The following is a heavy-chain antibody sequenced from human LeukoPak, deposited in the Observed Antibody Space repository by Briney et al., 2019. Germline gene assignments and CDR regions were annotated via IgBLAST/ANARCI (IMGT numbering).Heavy chain of an antibody. CDR2: IIPILGIA. CDR3: ARGRGMTRSRNAFDI. D-gene: IGHD1-14*01. CDR1: GGTFSSYA. Sequence: SVKVSCKASGGTFSSYAISWVRQAPGQGLEWMGRIIPILGIANYAQKFQGRVTIAADKSTSTAYMELSCLRSEDTAVYYCARGRGMTRSRNAFDIWGQGTMVTVSS. J-gene: IGHJ3*02. V-gene: IGHV1-69*04.